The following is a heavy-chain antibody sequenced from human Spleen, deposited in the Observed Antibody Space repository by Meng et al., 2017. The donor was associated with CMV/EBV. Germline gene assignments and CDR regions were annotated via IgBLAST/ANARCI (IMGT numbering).Heavy chain of an antibody. J-gene: IGHJ6*02. CDR3: ARGPKAHSGGYSPQVVGYYYGMDD. Sequence: GESLKISCAASGFTFSNYAMSWVRQAPGKGLEWVANIRQNGSEKYYVDSVKGRFVISRDNAKNSLYLQMNSLRGEDTAVYYCARGPKAHSGGYSPQVVGYYYGMDDWGQGTTVTVSS. CDR2: IRQNGSEK. V-gene: IGHV3-7*01. CDR1: GFTFSNYA. D-gene: IGHD1-26*01.